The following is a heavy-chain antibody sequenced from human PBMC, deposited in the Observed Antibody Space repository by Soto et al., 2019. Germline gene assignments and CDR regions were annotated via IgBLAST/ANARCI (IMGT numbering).Heavy chain of an antibody. CDR1: EFLISSPRIS. Sequence: SITLTCTLSEFLISSPRISDSLSHPPPGRALGWLALIKRDDDDKYYSTSLKTRLTISKDTRKNQVVLTMANMDHAETATYYCARSIRGPRKFNGMDVCAQGTTVT. CDR3: ARSIRGPRKFNGMDV. V-gene: IGHV2-70*13. J-gene: IGHJ6*02. CDR2: IKRDDDDK. D-gene: IGHD1-20*01.